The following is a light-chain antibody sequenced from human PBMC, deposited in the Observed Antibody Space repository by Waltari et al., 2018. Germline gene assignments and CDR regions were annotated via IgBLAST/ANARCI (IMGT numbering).Light chain of an antibody. CDR2: GKN. CDR3: SSRDSRGNPGV. V-gene: IGLV3-19*01. Sequence: SSELTQDPAVSVALGQTVRITCQADSLRSYYASWYQQKPGQAPVLVIYGKNNRPSGIPDRFSGSSSGNKASLTSTGAQAEDEADCYGSSRDSRGNPGVFGGGTKLTVL. CDR1: SLRSYY. J-gene: IGLJ2*01.